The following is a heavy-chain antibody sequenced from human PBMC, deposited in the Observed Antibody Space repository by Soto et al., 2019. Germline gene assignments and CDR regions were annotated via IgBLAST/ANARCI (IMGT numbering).Heavy chain of an antibody. Sequence: QVQLQQWGAGLLKPSETLSLTCAVYGGSFSGYYWSWIRQPPGKGLEWIGEINRSGSTNYNPSLKSRVTISVDTSKNQFSLKLSSVTAADTAVYYCARGSMVRGVIRPKRWFDPWGQGTLVTVSS. V-gene: IGHV4-34*01. CDR2: INRSGST. CDR3: ARGSMVRGVIRPKRWFDP. CDR1: GGSFSGYY. J-gene: IGHJ5*02. D-gene: IGHD3-10*01.